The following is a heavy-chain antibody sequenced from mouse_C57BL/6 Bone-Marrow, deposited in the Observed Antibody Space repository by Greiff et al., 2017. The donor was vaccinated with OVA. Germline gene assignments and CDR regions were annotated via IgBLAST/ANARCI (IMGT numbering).Heavy chain of an antibody. D-gene: IGHD2-3*01. V-gene: IGHV1-50*01. CDR2: IDPSDSYT. Sequence: QVQLQQPGAELVKPGASVKLSCKASGYTFTSYWMQWVKQRPGQGLEWIGEIDPSDSYTNYNQKFKGKATLTVYTSSSKAYMQLSSLTSEDSAVYYCARDDGYYWFAYWGQGTLVTVSA. CDR3: ARDDGYYWFAY. CDR1: GYTFTSYW. J-gene: IGHJ3*01.